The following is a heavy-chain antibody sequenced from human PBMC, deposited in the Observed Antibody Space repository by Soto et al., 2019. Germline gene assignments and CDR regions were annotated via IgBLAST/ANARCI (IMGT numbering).Heavy chain of an antibody. D-gene: IGHD3-3*01. V-gene: IGHV3-21*01. Sequence: GGSLRLSCAASGFTFSSYSMNWVRQAPGKGLEWVSSISSSSSYIYYADSVKGRFTISRDNAKNSLYLQMNSLRAEDTAVYYCAREYYDFWSGRNHDAFDIWGQGTMVTVSS. CDR3: AREYYDFWSGRNHDAFDI. CDR1: GFTFSSYS. CDR2: ISSSSSYI. J-gene: IGHJ3*02.